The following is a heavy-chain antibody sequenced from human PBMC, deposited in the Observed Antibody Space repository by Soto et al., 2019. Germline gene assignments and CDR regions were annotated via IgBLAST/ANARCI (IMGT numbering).Heavy chain of an antibody. J-gene: IGHJ6*02. D-gene: IGHD5-18*01. V-gene: IGHV1-18*01. Sequence: QVQLVQAGDEVRKPGSSVKVSCKASGYIFVNYGIAWVRQAPGQGLEWMGWISPHRGHTHYASEGQGSLTMTTDTSTSTAYMDLGSLTSDDTAVYYCAMVDTHVTPTPQDVWGQGTTVTVSS. CDR1: GYIFVNYG. CDR3: AMVDTHVTPTPQDV. CDR2: ISPHRGHT.